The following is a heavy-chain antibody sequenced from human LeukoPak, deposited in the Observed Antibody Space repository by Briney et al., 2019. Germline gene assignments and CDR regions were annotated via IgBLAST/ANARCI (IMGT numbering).Heavy chain of an antibody. D-gene: IGHD6-13*01. CDR3: AKEVLGIAAAGTPQHAY. Sequence: GGSLRLSCAASGFTFSSYAMSWVRQAPGKGLEWVSAISGSGGSTYYADSVKGRFTISRDNSKNTLYLQMNSLRAEDTAVYYCAKEVLGIAAAGTPQHAYWGQGTLVTVSS. CDR1: GFTFSSYA. V-gene: IGHV3-23*01. CDR2: ISGSGGST. J-gene: IGHJ4*02.